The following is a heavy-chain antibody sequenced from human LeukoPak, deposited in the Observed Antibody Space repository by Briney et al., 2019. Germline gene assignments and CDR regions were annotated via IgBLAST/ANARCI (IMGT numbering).Heavy chain of an antibody. V-gene: IGHV1-58*02. D-gene: IGHD5-12*01. CDR3: AADCRDGYNRGYWYFDL. J-gene: IGHJ2*01. Sequence: SVKVSCKASGFTFTSSAMQWVRQARGQRREWIGWIVVGSGNTNYAQKFQERVTITRDMSTSTAYMELSSLRSEDTAVYYCAADCRDGYNRGYWYFDLWGRGTLVTVSS. CDR1: GFTFTSSA. CDR2: IVVGSGNT.